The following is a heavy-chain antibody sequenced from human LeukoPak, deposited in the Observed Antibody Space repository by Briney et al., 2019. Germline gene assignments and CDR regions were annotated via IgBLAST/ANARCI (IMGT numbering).Heavy chain of an antibody. CDR3: ARTNCDGDSCHKQGYYHGLDV. CDR2: IYPGDSET. CDR1: GYSFANHW. J-gene: IGHJ6*02. Sequence: GESLKISCKGSGYSFANHWIGWVRQMPGKGLEWMGIIYPGDSETEYSPSFQGQVIIPADKSISTVYLQWSSLKASDTAMYYCARTNCDGDSCHKQGYYHGLDVWGQGTTVAVSS. D-gene: IGHD2-21*01. V-gene: IGHV5-51*01.